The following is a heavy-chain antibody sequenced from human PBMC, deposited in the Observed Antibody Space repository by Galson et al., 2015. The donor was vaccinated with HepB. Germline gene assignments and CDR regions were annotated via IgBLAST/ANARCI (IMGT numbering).Heavy chain of an antibody. CDR3: TSGPPPRITMIGNSGNTGAFDI. Sequence: SLRLSCAASGFTFSSYAMHWVRQASGKGLEWVGRIRSKANSYATAYAASVKGRFTISRDDSKNTAYLQMNSLKTEDTAVYYCTSGPPPRITMIGNSGNTGAFDIWGQGTMVTVSS. CDR1: GFTFSSYA. D-gene: IGHD3-22*01. J-gene: IGHJ3*02. V-gene: IGHV3-73*01. CDR2: IRSKANSYAT.